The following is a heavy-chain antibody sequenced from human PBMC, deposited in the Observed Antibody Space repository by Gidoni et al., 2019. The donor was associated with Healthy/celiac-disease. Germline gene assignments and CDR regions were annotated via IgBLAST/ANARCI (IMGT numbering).Heavy chain of an antibody. Sequence: QVQLQESGPGLVKPSETLSLTCAVSGYSISSGYYWGWIRQPPGKWLEWIGSIYHSGSTYYNPSLKSRVTISVDTSKNQFSLKLSSVTAADTAVYYCARDMGLNYYDSSGYYFDYWGQGTLVTVSS. D-gene: IGHD3-22*01. CDR3: ARDMGLNYYDSSGYYFDY. V-gene: IGHV4-38-2*02. CDR2: IYHSGST. CDR1: GYSISSGYY. J-gene: IGHJ4*02.